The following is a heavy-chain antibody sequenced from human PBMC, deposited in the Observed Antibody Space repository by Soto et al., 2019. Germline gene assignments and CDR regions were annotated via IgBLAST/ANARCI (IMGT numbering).Heavy chain of an antibody. Sequence: SETLSLTCTVSGGSVSSSSYYWDWIRQPPGKGLEWIGHIYYNGRTYYNPSLKSRVTISVDTSKNQFSLNLNSVTATDTAVYYCARRPKSGSFHYYGVDVWGRGTTVTVSS. J-gene: IGHJ6*02. CDR1: GGSVSSSSYY. D-gene: IGHD1-26*01. V-gene: IGHV4-39*01. CDR3: ARRPKSGSFHYYGVDV. CDR2: IYYNGRT.